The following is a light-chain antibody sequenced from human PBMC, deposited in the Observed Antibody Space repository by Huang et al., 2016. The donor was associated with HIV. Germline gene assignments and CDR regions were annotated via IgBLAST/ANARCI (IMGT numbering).Light chain of an antibody. CDR1: QILLYGFNNKNY. V-gene: IGKV4-1*01. Sequence: DIVMTQSPESMAVSLGERATIKCNSSQILLYGFNNKNYLAWYQKKPGLPPKITIYLASTRESGVPDRFSGSGSGTDFTLTISSLQAEDVAVYYCQQYYSTTMYTFGQGTKLEIK. J-gene: IGKJ2*01. CDR2: LAS. CDR3: QQYYSTTMYT.